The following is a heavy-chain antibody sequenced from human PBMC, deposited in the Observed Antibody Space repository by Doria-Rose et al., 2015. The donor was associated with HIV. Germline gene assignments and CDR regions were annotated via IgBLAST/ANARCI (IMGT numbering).Heavy chain of an antibody. CDR3: ARIKSSRWYHKYYFDF. Sequence: TLKESGPVLVKPTETLTLTCTVSGVSLSSPGMGVSWIRQPPGKALEWLANIFSDDERAYKTSLKSRLTIARGTSKSQVVLTMTDMDPVDTATYYCARIKSSRWYHKYYFDFWGQGTLVIVSA. J-gene: IGHJ4*02. CDR2: IFSDDER. D-gene: IGHD6-13*01. CDR1: GVSLSSPGMG. V-gene: IGHV2-26*01.